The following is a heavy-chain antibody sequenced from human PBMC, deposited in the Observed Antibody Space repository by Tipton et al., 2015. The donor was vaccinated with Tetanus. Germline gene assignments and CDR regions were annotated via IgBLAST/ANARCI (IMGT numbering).Heavy chain of an antibody. D-gene: IGHD3-10*01. V-gene: IGHV4-30-4*01. CDR2: VYHSGAT. CDR3: ARFGTVFLRFGELSGYYSVDV. J-gene: IGHJ6*03. Sequence: TLSLTCTVSGSSISRSGHYWTWIRQPPGKEPEWVGYVYHSGATNYHPSLKSRLAISADTSKNQFSLKLRSVTVADTAVYYCARFGTVFLRFGELSGYYSVDVWGQGTTVTVSS. CDR1: GSSISRSGHY.